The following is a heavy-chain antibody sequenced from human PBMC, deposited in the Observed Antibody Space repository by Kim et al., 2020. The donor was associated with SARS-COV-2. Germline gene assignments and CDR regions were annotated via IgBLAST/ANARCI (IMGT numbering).Heavy chain of an antibody. J-gene: IGHJ6*03. CDR1: GYTFTGYY. Sequence: ASVKVSCKASGYTFTGYYMHWVRQAPGQGLEWMGWINPNSGGTNYAQKFQGRVTMTRDTSISTAYMELSRLRSDDTAVYYCASLPITTGWYPSIAAADDYYYMDVWGKGTTVTVSS. CDR3: ASLPITTGWYPSIAAADDYYYMDV. V-gene: IGHV1-2*02. D-gene: IGHD6-13*01. CDR2: INPNSGGT.